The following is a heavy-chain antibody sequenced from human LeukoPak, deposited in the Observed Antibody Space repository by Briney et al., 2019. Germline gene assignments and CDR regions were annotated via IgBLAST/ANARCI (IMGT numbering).Heavy chain of an antibody. Sequence: PSETLSLTCAVSGYSISTGYYWGWIRQSPGKGLEWIGNIYHSGITHYNPSLQGRVTLSVDTSKNQFSLNLNYVTAADTAVYYCTRFSTASSRPAYYWGQGTLVIVSS. CDR2: IYHSGIT. CDR3: TRFSTASSRPAYY. D-gene: IGHD2-21*01. J-gene: IGHJ4*02. V-gene: IGHV4-38-2*01. CDR1: GYSISTGYY.